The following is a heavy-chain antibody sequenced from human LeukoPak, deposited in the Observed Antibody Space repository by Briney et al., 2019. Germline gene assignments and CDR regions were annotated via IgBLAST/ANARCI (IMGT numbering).Heavy chain of an antibody. CDR2: IKRKSEGATT. Sequence: GGSLRLSCAASEFTFSSYEMNWVRQAPGKGLEWLGLIKRKSEGATTDYSAPVKGRFTISRDDSENTLYLQMSSLKTEDTAVYYCARDGRGSYHFDCWGQGTLVTVSS. J-gene: IGHJ4*02. V-gene: IGHV3-15*01. D-gene: IGHD1-26*01. CDR3: ARDGRGSYHFDC. CDR1: EFTFSSYE.